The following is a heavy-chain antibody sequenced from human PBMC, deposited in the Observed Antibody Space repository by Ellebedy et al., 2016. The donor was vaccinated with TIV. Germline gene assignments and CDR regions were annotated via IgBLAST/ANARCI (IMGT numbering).Heavy chain of an antibody. CDR1: GFTFSSYS. D-gene: IGHD3-22*01. CDR2: ISNSDTK. Sequence: GESLKISCAASGFTFSSYSMNWVRQAPGKGLEWLSYISNSDTKYYADSVRGRFTISRDKAKKSVYLQMNSLRVEDTGVYYCARDAMIWIFDSWGQGTLVTVSS. CDR3: ARDAMIWIFDS. V-gene: IGHV3-48*01. J-gene: IGHJ4*02.